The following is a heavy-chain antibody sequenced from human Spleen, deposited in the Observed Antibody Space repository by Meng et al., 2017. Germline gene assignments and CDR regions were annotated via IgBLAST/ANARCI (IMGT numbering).Heavy chain of an antibody. V-gene: IGHV1-46*01. Sequence: QVHLVQSGAEVKKPGASGKVSCKASGYIFSNYNMYWVRQAPGQGLEWMGIINPSIDGTSYAQKFQGRVTMTGDTSTSTVYMELSSLRSDDTAVYYCARRSGDGYNFFDSWGQGTLVTVSS. J-gene: IGHJ4*02. CDR2: INPSIDGT. CDR3: ARRSGDGYNFFDS. D-gene: IGHD5-24*01. CDR1: GYIFSNYN.